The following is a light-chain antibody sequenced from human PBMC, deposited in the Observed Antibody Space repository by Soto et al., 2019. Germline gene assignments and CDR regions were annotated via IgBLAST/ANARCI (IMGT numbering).Light chain of an antibody. CDR1: QSVLYSSNNKNY. CDR3: HQHVSGPWT. V-gene: IGKV4-1*01. Sequence: DIVMTQSPDSLTVSLGERATINCKSSQSVLYSSNNKNYLAWYQQKPGQPPKLLMSWAYTRESGVPDRFSGSGSGTEFTLTIRSLQAEDVAVYFCHQHVSGPWTFGQGTKVEIQ. CDR2: WAY. J-gene: IGKJ1*01.